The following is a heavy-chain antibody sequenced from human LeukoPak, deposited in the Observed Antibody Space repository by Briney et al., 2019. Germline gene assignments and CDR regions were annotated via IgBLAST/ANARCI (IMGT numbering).Heavy chain of an antibody. D-gene: IGHD2-2*01. J-gene: IGHJ4*02. CDR1: GGSISSSSYY. Sequence: SETLSLTCTVSGGSISSSSYYWGWIRQPPGKGLEWIGSIYYSGSTYYNPSLKSRVTISVDTSKNQFSLKLSSVTAADTAVYYCASTSWRVVPAAEVDYWGQGTLVTVSS. CDR3: ASTSWRVVPAAEVDY. CDR2: IYYSGST. V-gene: IGHV4-39*01.